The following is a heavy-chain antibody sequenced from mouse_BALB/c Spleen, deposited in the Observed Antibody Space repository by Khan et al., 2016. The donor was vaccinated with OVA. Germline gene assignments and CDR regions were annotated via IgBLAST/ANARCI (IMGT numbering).Heavy chain of an antibody. D-gene: IGHD1-1*02. V-gene: IGHV9-3-1*01. J-gene: IGHJ1*01. CDR1: GYSFTNYG. CDR3: ASGGYWYFDV. Sequence: QIQLVQSGPEVKKPGETVKISCKASGYSFTNYGMNWVRQAPGKGLKWMGWINTYTGEPTYADDFKGRSAFSLKTSASTVYLQINNLKDEDTATYFCASGGYWYFDVWGAGTTVTVSS. CDR2: INTYTGEP.